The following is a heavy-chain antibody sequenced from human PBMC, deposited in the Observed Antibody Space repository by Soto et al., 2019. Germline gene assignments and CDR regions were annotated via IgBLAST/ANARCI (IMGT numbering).Heavy chain of an antibody. D-gene: IGHD6-25*01. Sequence: GASVKVSCKASGYTFTGYYMHWVRQAPGQGLEWMGWINPTSGGTNYAEKFQGRVTMTRDTSISTAYMELSRLRSDDTAVYYCARAGQRGRDAFDIWGQGTMVTVSS. CDR1: GYTFTGYY. J-gene: IGHJ3*02. V-gene: IGHV1-2*02. CDR2: INPTSGGT. CDR3: ARAGQRGRDAFDI.